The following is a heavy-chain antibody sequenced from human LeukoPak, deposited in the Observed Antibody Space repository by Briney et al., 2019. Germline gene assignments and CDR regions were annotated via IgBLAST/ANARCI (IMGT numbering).Heavy chain of an antibody. V-gene: IGHV3-53*01. CDR3: ARGYAGYYYGMDV. J-gene: IGHJ6*02. Sequence: GGSLRLSCAASGFTVSSNYMSWVRQAPGKGLEWVSVIYSGGSTYYADSVKGRFTISRDNSKNTLYLQMNSLRAEDTAVYYCARGYAGYYYGMDVWGQGTTVTVSS. D-gene: IGHD2-2*01. CDR1: GFTVSSNY. CDR2: IYSGGST.